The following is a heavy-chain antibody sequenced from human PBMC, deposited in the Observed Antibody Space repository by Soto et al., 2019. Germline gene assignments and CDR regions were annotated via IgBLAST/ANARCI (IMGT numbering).Heavy chain of an antibody. D-gene: IGHD3-3*01. J-gene: IGHJ6*03. V-gene: IGHV3-53*04. CDR1: GFTVSSNY. Sequence: GGSLRLSCAASGFTVSSNYMSWVRQAPGKGLEWVSVIYSGGSTYYADSVKGRFTISRHNSKNTLYLQMNSLRAEDTAVYYCARATGPTYYDFWSGYAIDPRYYYYYMDVWGKGTTVTVSS. CDR2: IYSGGST. CDR3: ARATGPTYYDFWSGYAIDPRYYYYYMDV.